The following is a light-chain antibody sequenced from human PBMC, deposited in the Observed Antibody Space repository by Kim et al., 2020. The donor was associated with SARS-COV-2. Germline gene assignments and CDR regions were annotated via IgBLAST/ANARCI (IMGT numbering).Light chain of an antibody. Sequence: DIQMTQSPPSLSASVGDRIIITCRASQSISTSLNWYQQKPGKAPNLLIYAASSLQSGVPSRFSGSGSGTDFTLTISSLQAEDVAVYYCQQYYSTPPSFGQGTKLEI. CDR3: QQYYSTPPS. CDR2: AAS. CDR1: QSISTS. V-gene: IGKV1-39*01. J-gene: IGKJ2*03.